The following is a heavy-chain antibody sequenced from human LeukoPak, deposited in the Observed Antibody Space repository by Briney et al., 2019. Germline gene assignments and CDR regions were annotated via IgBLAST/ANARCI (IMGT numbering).Heavy chain of an antibody. Sequence: PGGSLRLSCAASGFTFSSYGMHWVRQAPGKGLEWVAVISYDGGNKYYADSVKGRFTISRDNSKSTLYLQMNSLRAEDTAVYYCAKDREDYYDSSGYYPDAFDIWGQGTMVTVSS. V-gene: IGHV3-30*18. CDR2: ISYDGGNK. CDR3: AKDREDYYDSSGYYPDAFDI. D-gene: IGHD3-22*01. J-gene: IGHJ3*02. CDR1: GFTFSSYG.